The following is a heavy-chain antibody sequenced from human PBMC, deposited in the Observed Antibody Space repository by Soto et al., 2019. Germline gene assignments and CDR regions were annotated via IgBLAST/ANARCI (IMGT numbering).Heavy chain of an antibody. Sequence: ASVKVSCKASGYIFTNHYIHWLLQAPGQGLEWMGIINPSGGSTNYLQKFQGRVTMTRDTSTSTVYMELSSLRSEDTAVYFCARADYYDSSGFYYDYWGQGTLVTVSS. J-gene: IGHJ4*02. CDR3: ARADYYDSSGFYYDY. CDR1: GYIFTNHY. D-gene: IGHD3-22*01. CDR2: INPSGGST. V-gene: IGHV1-46*01.